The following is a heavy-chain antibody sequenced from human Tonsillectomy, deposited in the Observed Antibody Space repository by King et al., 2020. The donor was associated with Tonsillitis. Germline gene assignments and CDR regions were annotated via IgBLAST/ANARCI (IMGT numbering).Heavy chain of an antibody. D-gene: IGHD1-26*01. J-gene: IGHJ3*02. CDR3: ANHIVGATKAAFDI. Sequence: QLVQSGGALVQPGGSLRLSCAASGFSFNNYAMSWVRQAPGKGLEWVSSISSSGVSTYYADSVKGRFTISRDNSKTTVFLQMNSLRDEDTAIYYCANHIVGATKAAFDIWGQGTMVTVSS. CDR1: GFSFNNYA. CDR2: ISSSGVST. V-gene: IGHV3-23*04.